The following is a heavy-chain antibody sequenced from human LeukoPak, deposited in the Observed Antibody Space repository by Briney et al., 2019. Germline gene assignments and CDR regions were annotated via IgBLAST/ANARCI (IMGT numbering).Heavy chain of an antibody. CDR2: ISGSGGST. D-gene: IGHD6-13*01. CDR1: GFTFSSYA. V-gene: IGHV3-23*01. CDR3: ARAIQSRSSWYGAREYYFDY. J-gene: IGHJ4*02. Sequence: PGGSLRLSCAASGFTFSSYAMSWVRQAPGKGLEWVSAISGSGGSTYYADSVKGRFTISRDNAKNSLYLQMNSLRAEDTAVYYCARAIQSRSSWYGAREYYFDYWGQGTLVTVSS.